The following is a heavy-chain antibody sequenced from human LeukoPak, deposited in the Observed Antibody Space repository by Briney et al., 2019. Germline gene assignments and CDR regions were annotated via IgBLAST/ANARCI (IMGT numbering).Heavy chain of an antibody. J-gene: IGHJ3*02. V-gene: IGHV4-39*01. CDR1: GGSISNSSPYY. Sequence: SETLSLTCTVSGGSISNSSPYYWSGIRQPPGRGLECIWTIYYSGSPSYNPSLTSRVNISVDTSKNQFSPNLRSVTAADTAVYFCARHKGQAEGKEAFDIWGQGTMVTVSS. CDR2: IYYSGSP. D-gene: IGHD3-10*01. CDR3: ARHKGQAEGKEAFDI.